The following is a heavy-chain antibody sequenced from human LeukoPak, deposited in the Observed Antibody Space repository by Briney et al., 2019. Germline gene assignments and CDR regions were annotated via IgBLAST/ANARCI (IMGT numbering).Heavy chain of an antibody. D-gene: IGHD6-6*01. Sequence: GGSLRLSCAASGFTFSSYSMNWVRQAPGKGLEWVSSISSGSTYMYYADSVKGRFTISRDNAQNSMYLQKNSLRAEDTAVYYCGRVGGRSKAAKGDAFDIWGQGTMVVVSS. CDR1: GFTFSSYS. V-gene: IGHV3-21*01. CDR2: ISSGSTYM. J-gene: IGHJ3*02. CDR3: GRVGGRSKAAKGDAFDI.